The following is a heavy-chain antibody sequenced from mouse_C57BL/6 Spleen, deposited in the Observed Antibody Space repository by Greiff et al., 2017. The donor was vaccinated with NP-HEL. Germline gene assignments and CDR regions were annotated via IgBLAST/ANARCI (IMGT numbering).Heavy chain of an antibody. J-gene: IGHJ4*01. CDR2: IHPTSGST. Sequence: QVQLQQPGAELVKPGASVKLSCKASGYTFTSYWMHWVKQRPGQGLEWIGMIHPTSGSTNYNEKFKSKATLTVDKSSSTAYMQLSSLTSEDSAVYYCARLSYSRDYYAMDYWGQGTSVTVSS. V-gene: IGHV1-64*01. CDR1: GYTFTSYW. D-gene: IGHD2-5*01. CDR3: ARLSYSRDYYAMDY.